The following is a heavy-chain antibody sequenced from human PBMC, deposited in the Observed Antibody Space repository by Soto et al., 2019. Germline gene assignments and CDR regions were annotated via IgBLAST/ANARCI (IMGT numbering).Heavy chain of an antibody. D-gene: IGHD3-10*01. V-gene: IGHV3-21*01. CDR2: ISSSSSYI. J-gene: IGHJ5*02. CDR3: ASFGVENWFDP. Sequence: SGGSLRLSCAASGFTFSSYSMNWVRQAPGKGLEWVSSISSSSSYIYYADSVKGRFTISRDNAMNSLYLQMNSLRAEDTAVYYCASFGVENWFDPWGQGTLVT. CDR1: GFTFSSYS.